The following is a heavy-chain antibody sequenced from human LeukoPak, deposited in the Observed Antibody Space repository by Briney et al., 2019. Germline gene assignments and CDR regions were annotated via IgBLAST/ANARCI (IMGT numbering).Heavy chain of an antibody. D-gene: IGHD3-22*01. CDR3: ARVGSSGYPIDY. CDR1: GLTFRSYG. Sequence: GGSLRLSCAASGLTFRSYGMSWVRQAPGKGLEWVANIHPNGGTKNYVDSVKGRFTISRDSAKKSLFLQMNSLRAEDTAVYYCARVGSSGYPIDYGGQGTLVTVSS. CDR2: IHPNGGTK. V-gene: IGHV3-7*03. J-gene: IGHJ4*02.